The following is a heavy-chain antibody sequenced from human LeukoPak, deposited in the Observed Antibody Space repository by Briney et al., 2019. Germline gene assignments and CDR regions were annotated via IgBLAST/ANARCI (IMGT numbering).Heavy chain of an antibody. J-gene: IGHJ3*02. CDR1: GYTFTGYY. V-gene: IGHV1-2*02. CDR2: INPNSGGT. D-gene: IGHD3-16*01. CDR3: ARDWLTDAFDI. Sequence: VASVKVSCKASGYTFTGYYMQWVREAPGQGLEWMAWINPNSGGTNYAQKFQGRVTMTRDMSISTAYMELSRLRSDDTAVSYCARDWLTDAFDIWGQGTMVTVSS.